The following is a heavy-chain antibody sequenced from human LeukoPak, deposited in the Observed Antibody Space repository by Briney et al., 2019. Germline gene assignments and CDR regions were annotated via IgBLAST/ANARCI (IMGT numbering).Heavy chain of an antibody. CDR3: AKFYCTNGVCSDYYYYGMDV. V-gene: IGHV3-23*01. CDR2: ISGSGGST. J-gene: IGHJ6*02. CDR1: GFTFSSYA. Sequence: GGSLRLSCAASGFTFSSYAMSWVRQAPGKGLEWVSAISGSGGSTYYADSVKGRFTISRDNSKNTLYLQMNSLRAEDTAVYYCAKFYCTNGVCSDYYYYGMDVWGQGTTVTVSS. D-gene: IGHD2-8*01.